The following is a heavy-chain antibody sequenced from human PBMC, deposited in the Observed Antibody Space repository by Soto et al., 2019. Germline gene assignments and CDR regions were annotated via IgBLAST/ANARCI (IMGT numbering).Heavy chain of an antibody. Sequence: QVRLVQYGAEVKKPESSVKVSCKPSGGTFNSYAIHWVRQAPGQGLEWMGAIIPISGTANSAQKFQGRVTITADKSTSTVYMDLSSLRSEDTAVYYCAWWGGTSCSGDNCFDKPFDYWGQGTLVTVSS. CDR3: AWWGGTSCSGDNCFDKPFDY. D-gene: IGHD2-15*01. V-gene: IGHV1-69*06. J-gene: IGHJ4*02. CDR1: GGTFNSYA. CDR2: IIPISGTA.